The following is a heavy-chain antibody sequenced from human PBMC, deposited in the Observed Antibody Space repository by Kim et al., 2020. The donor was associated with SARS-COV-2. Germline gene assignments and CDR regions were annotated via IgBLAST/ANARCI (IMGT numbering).Heavy chain of an antibody. CDR3: ARWQIGIAVAGTSYYGMDV. D-gene: IGHD6-19*01. CDR1: GYTFTSYY. Sequence: ASVKVSCKASGYTFTSYYMHWVRQAPGQGLEGMGIINPSGGSTSYAQKFQGRVTMTRDTSTSTVYMELSSLRSEDTAVYYCARWQIGIAVAGTSYYGMDVWGQGTTVTVSS. V-gene: IGHV1-46*01. CDR2: INPSGGST. J-gene: IGHJ6*02.